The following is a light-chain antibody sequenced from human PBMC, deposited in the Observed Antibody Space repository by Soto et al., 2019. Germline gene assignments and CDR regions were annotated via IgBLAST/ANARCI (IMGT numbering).Light chain of an antibody. Sequence: DIQMTQSPSSLSASVGDRVTITCRASQSISTYLNWYQQKPGKAPELLMFGASILQSGVPSRFSGSGSGTDFTLTINSLQPEDFATYYCQQNYNSPRTFDQGTKVEIK. CDR2: GAS. CDR3: QQNYNSPRT. V-gene: IGKV1-39*01. J-gene: IGKJ1*01. CDR1: QSISTY.